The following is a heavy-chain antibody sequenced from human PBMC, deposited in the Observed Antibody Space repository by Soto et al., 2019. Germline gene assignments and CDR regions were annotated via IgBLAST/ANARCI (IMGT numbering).Heavy chain of an antibody. CDR1: GFTFTRNW. Sequence: EVQLVESGGGLVQPGGSLRLSCAASGFTFTRNWMSWVRQAPGMGLEWVANISQDGSGQYYVDSVKGRFTISRDNAKNSLYLQMNSLRAEDTAVYYCASLEVGAPFDPWGQGTLVTVSS. CDR2: ISQDGSGQ. D-gene: IGHD1-26*01. J-gene: IGHJ5*02. CDR3: ASLEVGAPFDP. V-gene: IGHV3-7*01.